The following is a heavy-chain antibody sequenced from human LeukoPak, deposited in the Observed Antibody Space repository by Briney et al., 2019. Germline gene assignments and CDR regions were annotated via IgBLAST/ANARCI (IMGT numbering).Heavy chain of an antibody. D-gene: IGHD3-10*01. Sequence: GGSLRLSCAGSGFSLSGDWMTWVRQAPGTGLEWVANIKEDGGETYYVDSVKGRFTISRDNAKNSVYLQMNSLRSEDTAVYYCARGYYYGSGENQNWFDPWGQGTLVTVSS. CDR1: GFSLSGDW. CDR2: IKEDGGET. J-gene: IGHJ5*02. V-gene: IGHV3-7*03. CDR3: ARGYYYGSGENQNWFDP.